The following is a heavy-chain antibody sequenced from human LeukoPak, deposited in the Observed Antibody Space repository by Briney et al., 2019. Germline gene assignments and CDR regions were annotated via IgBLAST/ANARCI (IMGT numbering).Heavy chain of an antibody. D-gene: IGHD3-22*01. V-gene: IGHV3-20*04. Sequence: GGSLRLSCAASGFTFYNYGMSWVRQRPGKGLEWVSGINTDGGNTDYADSVKGRFTISRDNSKNTLYLQMNSLRAEDTAVYYCAKGPRVIGYNWFDPWGQGTLVTVSS. CDR3: AKGPRVIGYNWFDP. CDR2: INTDGGNT. J-gene: IGHJ5*02. CDR1: GFTFYNYG.